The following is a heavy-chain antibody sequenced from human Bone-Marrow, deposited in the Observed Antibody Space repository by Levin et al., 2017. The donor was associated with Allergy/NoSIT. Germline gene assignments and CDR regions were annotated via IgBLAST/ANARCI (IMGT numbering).Heavy chain of an antibody. CDR3: AKDFSIGWYNFFDS. Sequence: PGESLKISCAASDFTFSSYAMSWVRQAPGKGLEWISTIGGSSKSIYYADSVKGRFTISRDNSKNTLFLQMTSLRDEDTAIYYCAKDFSIGWYNFFDSWGQGTLVTVSS. V-gene: IGHV3-23*01. D-gene: IGHD6-19*01. CDR2: IGGSSKSI. CDR1: DFTFSSYA. J-gene: IGHJ4*02.